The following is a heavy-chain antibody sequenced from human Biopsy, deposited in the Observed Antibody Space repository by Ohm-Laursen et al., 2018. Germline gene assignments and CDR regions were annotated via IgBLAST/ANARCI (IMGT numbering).Heavy chain of an antibody. V-gene: IGHV4-34*01. CDR3: GNEVHGRDY. CDR2: INQSGRT. J-gene: IGHJ4*02. Sequence: VTLSLTCAVYGESFNGYYWSWIRQPPGKGLEWIGQINQSGRTNYNPSLKSRVNISADKSNNQFSLKLTSVSSADTAVYFCGNEVHGRDYWGLGALVTVSS. D-gene: IGHD2-15*01. CDR1: GESFNGYY.